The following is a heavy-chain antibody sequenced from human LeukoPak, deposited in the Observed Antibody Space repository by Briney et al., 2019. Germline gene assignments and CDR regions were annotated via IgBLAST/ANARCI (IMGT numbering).Heavy chain of an antibody. CDR3: ARAKIYWSGYYCFDY. CDR1: GGSISSGSYH. V-gene: IGHV4-61*02. J-gene: IGHJ4*02. Sequence: SQTLSLTCTVSGGSISSGSYHWSWIRQPAGKGLEWIGRIYTSGSTNYNPSLKSRVTISVDTSKNQFSLKLSSVTAADTAVYYCARAKIYWSGYYCFDYWGQGTLVTVSS. D-gene: IGHD3-3*01. CDR2: IYTSGST.